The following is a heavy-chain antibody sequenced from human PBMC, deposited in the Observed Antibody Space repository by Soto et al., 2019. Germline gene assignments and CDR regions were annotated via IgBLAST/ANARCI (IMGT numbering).Heavy chain of an antibody. V-gene: IGHV4-31*03. CDR1: GLTISSASYY. J-gene: IGHJ4*02. CDR2: IYYNVST. CDR3: ARYRISGSWSKFDY. Sequence: QVLLQESGPGLMKPSQTLSLTCTVSGLTISSASYYWSWIRQHPGKGLEWVGNIYYNVSTYYSPSLKSRVTLWVDTSKNQFSLRLASVTAADTAVYYCARYRISGSWSKFDYWGQGTLGTVAS. D-gene: IGHD6-13*01.